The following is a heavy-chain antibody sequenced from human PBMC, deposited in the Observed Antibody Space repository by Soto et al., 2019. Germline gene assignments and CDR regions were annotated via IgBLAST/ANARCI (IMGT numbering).Heavy chain of an antibody. D-gene: IGHD4-17*01. J-gene: IGHJ6*02. V-gene: IGHV3-33*01. CDR1: GFTFSSYG. Sequence: QVQLVESGGGVVQPGRSLRLSCAASGFTFSSYGMHWVRQAPGKGLEWVAVIWYDGSNKYYADSVKGRFTISGDNSKNTLDLQMNSPRAEDADVYYCARVEDYGDYNAGGYGMDVWGQGTTVTVSS. CDR3: ARVEDYGDYNAGGYGMDV. CDR2: IWYDGSNK.